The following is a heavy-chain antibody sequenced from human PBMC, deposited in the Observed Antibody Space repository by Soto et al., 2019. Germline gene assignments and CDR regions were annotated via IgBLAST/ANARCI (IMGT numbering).Heavy chain of an antibody. Sequence: SETLSLTCTVSGGSISSYYWSWIRQPPGKGLEWIGYIYYRGSTNYNPSLKSRVTISVDTSKNQFSLKLTTVTAADTAVYYCARHSTGMDVWGQGTTVTVSS. CDR3: ARHSTGMDV. V-gene: IGHV4-59*08. CDR1: GGSISSYY. J-gene: IGHJ6*02. CDR2: IYYRGST.